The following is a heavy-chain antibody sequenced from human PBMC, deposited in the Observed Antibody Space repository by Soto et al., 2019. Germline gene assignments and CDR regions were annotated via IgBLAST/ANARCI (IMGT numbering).Heavy chain of an antibody. V-gene: IGHV1-18*01. J-gene: IGHJ6*03. CDR1: GYTFTSSG. D-gene: IGHD3-3*01. CDR2: ISAYNGNT. CDR3: ARRSGYFPDYYYMDV. Sequence: QVQLVQSGAEVKKPGASVKVSCKASGYTFTSSGISWVRQAPGQGLEWMGWISAYNGNTNFAQKLQGRVTMPTDTSTSTAYMELRSLRSDDTAVYYCARRSGYFPDYYYMDVWGKGTTVTVSS.